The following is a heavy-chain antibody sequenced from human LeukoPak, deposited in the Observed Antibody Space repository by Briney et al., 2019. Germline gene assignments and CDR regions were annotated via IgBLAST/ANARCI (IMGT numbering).Heavy chain of an antibody. V-gene: IGHV3-23*01. CDR3: AKAGYYYGSGSYYFFDY. Sequence: PGGSLRLSCAASGFTFSSDVMSWVRQAPGKGLEWVSAISGSGGRTYYADSVKGRFTISRDNSKNTLYLQMNSLRAEDTAVYYCAKAGYYYGSGSYYFFDYWGQGTLVTVSS. D-gene: IGHD3-10*01. J-gene: IGHJ4*02. CDR2: ISGSGGRT. CDR1: GFTFSSDV.